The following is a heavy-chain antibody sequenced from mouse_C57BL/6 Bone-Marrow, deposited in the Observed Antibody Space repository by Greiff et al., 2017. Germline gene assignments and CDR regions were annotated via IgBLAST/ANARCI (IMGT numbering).Heavy chain of an antibody. D-gene: IGHD1-1*01. Sequence: VQLQQPGAELVRPGSSVKLSCKASGYTFTSYWMHWVKQRPIQGLEWIGNIDPSDSETHYNQKFKDKATLTVDKSSSTAYMQLSSLTSEDSAVYYCARGGFYYYGSSYECYAMDYWGQGTSVTVSS. CDR2: IDPSDSET. J-gene: IGHJ4*01. CDR1: GYTFTSYW. V-gene: IGHV1-52*01. CDR3: ARGGFYYYGSSYECYAMDY.